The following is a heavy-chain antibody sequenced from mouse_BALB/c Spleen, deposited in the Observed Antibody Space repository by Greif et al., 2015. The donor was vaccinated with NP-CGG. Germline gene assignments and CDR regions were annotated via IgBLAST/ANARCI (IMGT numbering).Heavy chain of an antibody. D-gene: IGHD4-1*01. J-gene: IGHJ2*01. CDR2: ISDGGSYT. CDR3: ARDGVTGTGFDY. Sequence: EVKLMESGGGLVKPGGSLKLSCAASGFTFSDYYVYWVRQTPEKRLEWVATISDGGSYTYYPDSVKGRFTISRDNAKNNLYLQMSSLKSEDTAMYYCARDGVTGTGFDYWGQGTTLTVSS. V-gene: IGHV5-4*02. CDR1: GFTFSDYY.